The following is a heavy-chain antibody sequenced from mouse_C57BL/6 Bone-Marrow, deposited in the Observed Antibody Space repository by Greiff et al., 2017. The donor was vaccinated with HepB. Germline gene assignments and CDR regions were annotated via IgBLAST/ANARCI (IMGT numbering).Heavy chain of an antibody. J-gene: IGHJ1*03. CDR3: AREDYSSWYFDV. CDR2: ISYSGST. V-gene: IGHV3-1*01. CDR1: GYSITSGYD. Sequence: EVMLVESGPGMVKPSQSLSLTCTVTGYSITSGYDWHWIRHFPGNILEWMGYISYSGSTNYNPSLKSRISITHDKSKNHFFLKLNSVTTEDTATYYCAREDYSSWYFDVWGTGTTVTVSS. D-gene: IGHD1-1*01.